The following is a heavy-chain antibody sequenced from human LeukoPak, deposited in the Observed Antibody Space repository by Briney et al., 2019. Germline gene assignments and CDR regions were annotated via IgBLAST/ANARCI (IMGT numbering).Heavy chain of an antibody. V-gene: IGHV3-7*01. J-gene: IGHJ4*02. Sequence: GGSLRLSCVASGFTFSNYWMSWVRQAPGKGLQWVANIKQDGSEKYYVDSVKGRFTISRDNAKNSLFLQMNSLRAEDTAVYYCARRVPNQVITDYFDYWGQGTLVTVSS. CDR2: IKQDGSEK. CDR3: ARRVPNQVITDYFDY. CDR1: GFTFSNYW. D-gene: IGHD3-16*01.